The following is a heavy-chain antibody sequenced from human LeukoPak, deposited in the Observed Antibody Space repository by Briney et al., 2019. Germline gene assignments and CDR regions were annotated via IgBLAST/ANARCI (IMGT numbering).Heavy chain of an antibody. CDR1: GGSISSSSYY. V-gene: IGHV4-39*07. D-gene: IGHD3-10*01. CDR2: IYYSGST. CDR3: ARVNIDYYGSGSYYGYFDY. J-gene: IGHJ4*02. Sequence: SETLSLTCTVSGGSISSSSYYWGWIRQPPGKGLEWIGSIYYSGSTYYNPSLKSRVTISVDTSKNQFSLKLSSVTAADTAVYYCARVNIDYYGSGSYYGYFDYWGQGTLVTVSS.